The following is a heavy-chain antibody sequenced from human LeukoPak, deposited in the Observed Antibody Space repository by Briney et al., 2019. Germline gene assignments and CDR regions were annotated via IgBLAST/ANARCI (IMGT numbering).Heavy chain of an antibody. J-gene: IGHJ3*02. D-gene: IGHD3-10*01. CDR1: GYTFTSYY. CDR3: ARDGFWMVRGESDAFDI. CDR2: INASGGRT. V-gene: IGHV1-46*01. Sequence: GASLKVSCKASGYTFTSYYMHCVRHASGQGLEWMGIINASGGRTSYAQKFQGRVTMTRDTSTSTVYMELSSLRSEDTAVYYCARDGFWMVRGESDAFDIWGQGTMVTVSS.